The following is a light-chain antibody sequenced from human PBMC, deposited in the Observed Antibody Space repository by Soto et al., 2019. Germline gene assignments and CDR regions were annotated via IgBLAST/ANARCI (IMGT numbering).Light chain of an antibody. V-gene: IGKV3-20*01. CDR2: GAS. Sequence: EIVLTQSPGTLSLSPGERATLSCRASQSVSSSYLAWYQQKPCQAPRLLIYGASSRATGIPDRFSGCGSGTDFTLTISRLEPEDFAVYYCQQYGSSPMYTFGQGTKLEIK. CDR3: QQYGSSPMYT. J-gene: IGKJ2*01. CDR1: QSVSSSY.